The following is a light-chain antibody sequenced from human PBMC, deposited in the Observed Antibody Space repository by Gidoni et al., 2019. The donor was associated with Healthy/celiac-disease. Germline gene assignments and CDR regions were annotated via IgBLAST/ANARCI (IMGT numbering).Light chain of an antibody. CDR3: MQALQTPST. CDR1: QSILHSNGYNY. V-gene: IGKV2-28*01. Sequence: DIVMTQSPLSLPVTPGEPASISCRSSQSILHSNGYNYLDWDLQKPGQSPQLLIYLGSNRASGVPDRFSGSGSDTDFTLKISRVEAEDVGVYYCMQALQTPSTFGHGTKVDIK. CDR2: LGS. J-gene: IGKJ3*01.